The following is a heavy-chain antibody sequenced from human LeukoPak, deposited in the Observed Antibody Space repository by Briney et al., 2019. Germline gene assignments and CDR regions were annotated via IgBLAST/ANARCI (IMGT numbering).Heavy chain of an antibody. J-gene: IGHJ4*02. D-gene: IGHD3-9*01. Sequence: SETLSLTCTVSGFSISSGYYWGWIRQPPGQGLAWIGSVYHSGSTYYNPSLKSRVTISIDTSKNQFSLKLSSVTAADTAVYYCARDILTGYSKGYFDYWGQGTLVTVSS. CDR1: GFSISSGYY. CDR2: VYHSGST. CDR3: ARDILTGYSKGYFDY. V-gene: IGHV4-38-2*02.